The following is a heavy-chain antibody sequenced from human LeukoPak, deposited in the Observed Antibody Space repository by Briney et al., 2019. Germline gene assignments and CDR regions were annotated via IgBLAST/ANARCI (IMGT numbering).Heavy chain of an antibody. CDR2: ISGSGGST. D-gene: IGHD3-10*01. CDR1: GFTFINYA. J-gene: IGHJ3*02. Sequence: GGSLRLTCSVSGFTFINYAMNWVRQAPGKGPEWVSAISGSGGSTYYADSVKGRFTISRDNSKNTLYLQMNSLRAEDTAVYYCAKVGLSTYYYGSGSYYNGGAFDIWGQGTMVTVSS. CDR3: AKVGLSTYYYGSGSYYNGGAFDI. V-gene: IGHV3-23*01.